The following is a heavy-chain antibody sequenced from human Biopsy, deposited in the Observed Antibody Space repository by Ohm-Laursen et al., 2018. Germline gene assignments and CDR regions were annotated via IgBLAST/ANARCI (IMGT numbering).Heavy chain of an antibody. CDR2: IFYDGSNT. Sequence: SLRLSCAASGFTFNNYGMQRVRQAPGKGLGWVAFIFYDGSNTYYADSVKGRFTISRDNSRDTLYLQMSSLRAEDTAVYYCAKDRYNYTPIGGFSMDVWGQGTTVTVSS. CDR3: AKDRYNYTPIGGFSMDV. D-gene: IGHD5-18*01. J-gene: IGHJ6*02. CDR1: GFTFNNYG. V-gene: IGHV3-30*18.